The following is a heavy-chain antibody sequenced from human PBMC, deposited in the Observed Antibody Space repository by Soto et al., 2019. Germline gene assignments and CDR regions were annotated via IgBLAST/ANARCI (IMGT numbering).Heavy chain of an antibody. CDR3: AKDMGRWLNYYMDG. Sequence: SLRLSCAASGFTFDDYAMHWVRQAPGKGLEWVSGISWDSGSIGYADSVKGRFTISRDNAKNSLYLQMNSLRAEDTALYYCAKDMGRWLNYYMDGWAKRTTVTVSS. CDR2: ISWDSGSI. D-gene: IGHD6-19*01. V-gene: IGHV3-9*01. CDR1: GFTFDDYA. J-gene: IGHJ6*03.